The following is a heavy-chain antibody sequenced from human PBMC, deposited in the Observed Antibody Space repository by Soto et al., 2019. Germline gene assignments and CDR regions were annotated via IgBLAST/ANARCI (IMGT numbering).Heavy chain of an antibody. CDR3: ARDQIGGLTGWFDP. D-gene: IGHD2-15*01. V-gene: IGHV4-59*01. CDR2: IYYSGST. Sequence: PSETLSLTCTVSGGSISSYGWSWIRQPPGKGLEWIGYIYYSGSTNYNPSLKSRVTISVDTSKNQFSLKLSSVTAADTAVYYCARDQIGGLTGWFDPWGQGTPVTVSS. CDR1: GGSISSYG. J-gene: IGHJ5*02.